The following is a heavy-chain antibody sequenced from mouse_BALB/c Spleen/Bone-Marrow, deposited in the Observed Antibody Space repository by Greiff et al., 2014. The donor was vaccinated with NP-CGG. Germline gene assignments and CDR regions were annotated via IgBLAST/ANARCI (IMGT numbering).Heavy chain of an antibody. D-gene: IGHD1-1*01. V-gene: IGHV1-80*01. CDR2: IYPGDGDT. CDR1: GYAFSSYW. CDR3: ARSGYGSNYDY. Sequence: QVQLQQSGAELVRPGSSVKISCKASGYAFSSYWMIWVKQRPGQGLEWIGQIYPGDGDTNYNGKFKGKATLTADKSSSTAHMQLSSLTSEDSAVYFCARSGYGSNYDYWGQGTTLTVSS. J-gene: IGHJ2*01.